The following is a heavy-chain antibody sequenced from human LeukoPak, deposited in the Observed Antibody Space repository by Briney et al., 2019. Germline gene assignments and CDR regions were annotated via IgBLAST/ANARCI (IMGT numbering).Heavy chain of an antibody. V-gene: IGHV4-4*07. CDR1: GGSISTYY. CDR3: AREGPPSGNYDY. J-gene: IGHJ4*02. Sequence: SETLSLTCTVSGGSISTYYWTWIRQPAGKGLEWIGRIYTSGSTNYNPSFKSRVTMSVDTSKNQFSLKLSSVTAADTAVYYCAREGPPSGNYDYWGQGTLVTVSS. D-gene: IGHD4-23*01. CDR2: IYTSGST.